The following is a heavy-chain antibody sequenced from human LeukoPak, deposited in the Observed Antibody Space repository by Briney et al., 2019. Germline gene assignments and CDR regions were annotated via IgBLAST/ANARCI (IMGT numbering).Heavy chain of an antibody. CDR1: GYSISSGYY. V-gene: IGHV4-38-2*02. D-gene: IGHD3-22*01. J-gene: IGHJ3*02. CDR3: AREKDYYDSSGYYHSSGPFDI. CDR2: INHSGST. Sequence: SETLSLTYTVSGYSISSGYYWGWIRQHPGKGLEWIGSINHSGSTYYNPSLKSRVTISVDTSKNQFSLKLCSVTAADTAVYYCAREKDYYDSSGYYHSSGPFDIWGQGTMVTVSS.